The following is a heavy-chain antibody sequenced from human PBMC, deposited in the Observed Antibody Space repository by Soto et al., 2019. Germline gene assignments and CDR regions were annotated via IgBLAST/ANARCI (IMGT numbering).Heavy chain of an antibody. V-gene: IGHV4-59*11. J-gene: IGHJ6*02. D-gene: IGHD2-15*01. CDR1: GDSISSHS. CDR3: ARDRIVVVVAATPVYFYHGMDV. Sequence: PSETLSLTCTVSGDSISSHSWSWIRQAPGKGLEWIGYVYNSGSTNYNPSLKSRVTMSVDTSKNQFSLKLSSVTAADTAVYYCARDRIVVVVAATPVYFYHGMDVWGQGTTVTVSS. CDR2: VYNSGST.